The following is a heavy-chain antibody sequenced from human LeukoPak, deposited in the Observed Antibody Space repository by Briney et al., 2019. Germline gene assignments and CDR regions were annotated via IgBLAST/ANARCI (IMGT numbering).Heavy chain of an antibody. V-gene: IGHV3-48*03. Sequence: PGGSLRLSCAASGFTFRSYEMNWVRQAPGKGLEWVSYISSSSSTIYYADSVKGRFTISRDNAKNSLYLQMNSLRAEDTAVYYCARGPYGFDYWGQGTLVTVSS. J-gene: IGHJ4*02. CDR2: ISSSSSTI. CDR1: GFTFRSYE. CDR3: ARGPYGFDY. D-gene: IGHD4-17*01.